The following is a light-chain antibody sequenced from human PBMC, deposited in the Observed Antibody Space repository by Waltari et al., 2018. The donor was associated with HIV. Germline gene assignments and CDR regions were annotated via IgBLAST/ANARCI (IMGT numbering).Light chain of an antibody. CDR2: GAS. J-gene: IGKJ4*01. CDR3: QQSYSGPLT. CDR1: QRISTY. Sequence: DIQLPQSPSSLSASVGYRVTLTCRASQRISTYLNRYQQKPGRAPKVLIYGASTLQRGVPSRFRGSGSGTDFTLTISGLQPEDFANYYCQQSYSGPLTFGGGTKVDIK. V-gene: IGKV1-39*01.